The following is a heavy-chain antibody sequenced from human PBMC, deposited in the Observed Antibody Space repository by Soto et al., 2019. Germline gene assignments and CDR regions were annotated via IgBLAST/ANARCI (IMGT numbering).Heavy chain of an antibody. CDR1: GYTCTSYA. J-gene: IGHJ4*02. V-gene: IGHV1-3*01. Sequence: ASVKVSCKASGYTCTSYAMHWVRQAPGQRLEWMGWINAGNGNTKYSQKFQGRVIITRDTSASTAYMELSSLRSEDTAVYYCARSIVVVTALDYWGQGTLVTVSS. D-gene: IGHD2-21*02. CDR3: ARSIVVVTALDY. CDR2: INAGNGNT.